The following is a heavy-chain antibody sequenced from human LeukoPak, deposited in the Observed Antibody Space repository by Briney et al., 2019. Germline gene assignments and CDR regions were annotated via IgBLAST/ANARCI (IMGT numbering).Heavy chain of an antibody. V-gene: IGHV3-48*03. Sequence: PGGSLRLSCAASGFTFSSYEMNWVRQAPGKGLEWVSYISSSGSTIYYADSVKGRFTISRDNAKNSLYLQMNSLRAEDTAVYYCARGNTYYYGSGSSNFDYWGQGTLVTVSS. CDR3: ARGNTYYYGSGSSNFDY. CDR1: GFTFSSYE. D-gene: IGHD3-10*01. CDR2: ISSSGSTI. J-gene: IGHJ4*02.